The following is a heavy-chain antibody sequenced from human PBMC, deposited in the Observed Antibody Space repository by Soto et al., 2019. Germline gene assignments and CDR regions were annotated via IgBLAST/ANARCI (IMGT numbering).Heavy chain of an antibody. CDR2: IYYSGST. CDR3: ATYYYDSSGYYYFDY. D-gene: IGHD3-22*01. J-gene: IGHJ4*02. CDR1: GGSISSGDYY. Sequence: PSETLSLTCTVSGGSISSGDYYWSWIRQPPGKGLEWIGYIYYSGSTYYNPSLKSRVTISVDTSKNQFSLKLSSVTAADTAVYYCATYYYDSSGYYYFDYWGQGTLVTVS. V-gene: IGHV4-30-4*01.